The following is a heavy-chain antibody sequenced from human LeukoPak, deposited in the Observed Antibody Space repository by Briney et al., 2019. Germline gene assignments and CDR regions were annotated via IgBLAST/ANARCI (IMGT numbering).Heavy chain of an antibody. Sequence: GESLQISCKSSGTIFTDYWIGWVRQLPGKGLEWMAIIYPADSDTRYSPSFQGQVTISVGKSMSTAYLLWRRLPGSSTAVYYCVRPNRDTAMIDFWGQGILVTVSS. V-gene: IGHV5-51*01. CDR2: IYPADSDT. CDR1: GTIFTDYW. CDR3: VRPNRDTAMIDF. D-gene: IGHD5-18*01. J-gene: IGHJ4*02.